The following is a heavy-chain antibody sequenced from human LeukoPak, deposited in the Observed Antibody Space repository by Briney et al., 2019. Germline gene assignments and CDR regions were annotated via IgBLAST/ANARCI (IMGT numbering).Heavy chain of an antibody. D-gene: IGHD5-18*01. J-gene: IGHJ4*02. CDR3: ARMNFGDTAMVKVQGYFDY. CDR2: IYHSGST. V-gene: IGHV4-38-2*01. CDR1: GYSISSSYY. Sequence: SETLSLTCAVSGYSISSSYYWGWIRQPPGKGLEWIGSIYHSGSTYYNPSLKSRVTISVDTSKNQFSLKLSSVTAADTAVYYCARMNFGDTAMVKVQGYFDYWGQGTLVTVSS.